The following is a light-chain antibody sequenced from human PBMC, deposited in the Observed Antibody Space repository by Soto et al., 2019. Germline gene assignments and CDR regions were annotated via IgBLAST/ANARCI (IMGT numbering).Light chain of an antibody. CDR3: QQYYTTPVT. Sequence: DIVMTQSPDSLSVSLGERATINCKSSQTVLHGSNYLAWYQQRVGQPPKLLIYWASTRESGVPDRFSGSGSATDFTLTISSLHAEDVAVYYCQQYYTTPVTFGQGTKVEI. CDR1: QTVLHGSNY. J-gene: IGKJ1*01. V-gene: IGKV4-1*01. CDR2: WAS.